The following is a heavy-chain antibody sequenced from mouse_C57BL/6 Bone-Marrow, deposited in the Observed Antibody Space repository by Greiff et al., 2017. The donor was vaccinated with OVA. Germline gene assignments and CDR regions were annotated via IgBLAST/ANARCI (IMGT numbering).Heavy chain of an antibody. J-gene: IGHJ2*01. CDR2: IDPSDSYT. D-gene: IGHD1-1*01. CDR1: GYTFTSYW. CDR3: AREDYYGSSYSYYCDY. V-gene: IGHV1-50*01. Sequence: VQLQQPGAELVKPGASVKLSCKASGYTFTSYWMQWVKQRPGQGLEWIGEIDPSDSYTNYNQKFKGKATLTVDTSSSTAYMQLSSLTSEDSAVYYCAREDYYGSSYSYYCDYWGQGTTLTVSS.